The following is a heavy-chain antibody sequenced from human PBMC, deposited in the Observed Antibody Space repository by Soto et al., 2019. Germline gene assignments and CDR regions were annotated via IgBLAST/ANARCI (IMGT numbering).Heavy chain of an antibody. D-gene: IGHD4-17*01. CDR2: IYYSGST. CDR1: GGPISSGGYY. V-gene: IGHV4-31*03. Sequence: PSETLSLTCTVSGGPISSGGYYWSWIRQHPGKGLEWIGYIYYSGSTYYNPSLKSRVTISVDTSKNQFSLKLSSVTAADTAVYYCARDHYGGRAFDYSGPGTLVTVS. CDR3: ARDHYGGRAFDY. J-gene: IGHJ4*02.